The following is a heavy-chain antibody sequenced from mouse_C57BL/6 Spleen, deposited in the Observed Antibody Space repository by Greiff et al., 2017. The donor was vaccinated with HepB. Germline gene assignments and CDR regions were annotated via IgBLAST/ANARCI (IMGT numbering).Heavy chain of an antibody. CDR1: GFTFSSYG. J-gene: IGHJ2*01. V-gene: IGHV5-6*01. Sequence: DVQLQESGGDLVKPGGSLKLSCAASGFTFSSYGMSWVRQTPDKRLEWVATISSGGSYTYYPDSVKGRFTISRDNAKNTLYLQMSSLKSEDTAMYYCARHPITTVVATGDYWGQGTTLTVSS. CDR3: ARHPITTVVATGDY. D-gene: IGHD1-1*01. CDR2: ISSGGSYT.